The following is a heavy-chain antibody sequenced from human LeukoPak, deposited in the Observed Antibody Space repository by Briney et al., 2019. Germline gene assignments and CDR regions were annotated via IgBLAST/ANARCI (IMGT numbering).Heavy chain of an antibody. D-gene: IGHD6-13*01. Sequence: GGSLRLSCAASGFTFRSYSMKWVRQAPGKGLEWVTSISSSSSYIYYADSVKGRFTISRDNAKNLLYLQMDSLRAEDTAVYYCARYSDTGYSSSWYSTPFDYWGQGTLVTVSS. CDR1: GFTFRSYS. J-gene: IGHJ4*02. CDR3: ARYSDTGYSSSWYSTPFDY. V-gene: IGHV3-21*06. CDR2: ISSSSSYI.